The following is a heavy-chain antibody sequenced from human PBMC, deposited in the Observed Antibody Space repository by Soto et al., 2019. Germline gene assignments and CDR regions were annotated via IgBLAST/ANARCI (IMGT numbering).Heavy chain of an antibody. D-gene: IGHD2-15*01. V-gene: IGHV4-34*01. CDR2: INHSGST. CDR1: GGSFSGYY. Sequence: QVQLQQWGAGLLKPSETLSLTCAVYGGSFSGYYWSWIRQPPGKGLEWIGEINHSGSTNYNPSLKSRVTISVDPSKNQVSLKLSSVTAADTAVYYCARRDCSGGSCDSTGDYFDYWGQGTLVTVSS. CDR3: ARRDCSGGSCDSTGDYFDY. J-gene: IGHJ4*02.